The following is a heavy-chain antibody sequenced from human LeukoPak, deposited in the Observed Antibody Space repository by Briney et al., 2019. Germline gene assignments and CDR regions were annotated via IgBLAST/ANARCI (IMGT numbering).Heavy chain of an antibody. J-gene: IGHJ5*02. V-gene: IGHV4-39*07. CDR2: INHSGST. CDR1: GGSISSGDYY. D-gene: IGHD2-8*01. CDR3: ARIVLMVYARNWFDP. Sequence: PSETLSLTCTVSGGSISSGDYYWSWIRQPPGKGLEWIGEINHSGSTNYNPSLKSRVTISVDTSKNQFSLKLSSVTAADTAVYYCARIVLMVYARNWFDPWGQGTLVTVSS.